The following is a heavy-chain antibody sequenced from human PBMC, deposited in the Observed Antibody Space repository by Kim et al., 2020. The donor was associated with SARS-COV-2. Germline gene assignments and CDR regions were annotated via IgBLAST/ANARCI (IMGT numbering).Heavy chain of an antibody. CDR3: ARVGRVWFGEVYFDY. V-gene: IGHV3-11*04. D-gene: IGHD3-10*01. Sequence: VKGRLTISEDNAKKSMYLQMNSLRAEDTAVYYCARVGRVWFGEVYFDYWGQGTLVTVSS. J-gene: IGHJ4*02.